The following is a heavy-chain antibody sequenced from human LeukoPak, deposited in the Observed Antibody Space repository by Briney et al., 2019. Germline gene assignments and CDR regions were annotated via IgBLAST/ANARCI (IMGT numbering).Heavy chain of an antibody. Sequence: SETLSLTCTVSGGSISSYYWSWIRQPPGKGLEWIGYIYYSGSTNYNPSLKSRVTMSVDTSKNQFSLKLSSVTAADTAVYYCARGQSSGGWYKGYYYYGMDVWGQGTTVTVSS. CDR3: ARGQSSGGWYKGYYYYGMDV. D-gene: IGHD6-19*01. V-gene: IGHV4-59*12. CDR1: GGSISSYY. J-gene: IGHJ6*02. CDR2: IYYSGST.